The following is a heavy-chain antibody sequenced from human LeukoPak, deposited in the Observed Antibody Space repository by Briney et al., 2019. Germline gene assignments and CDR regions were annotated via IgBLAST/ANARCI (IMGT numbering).Heavy chain of an antibody. Sequence: SETLSLTCTVSGGSISSSSYYWGWIRQPPGKGLEWIGSIYYSGSTYYNPSLKSRVTISVDTSKNQFSLKLSSVTAADTAVYYCARVIAAAGREGYNWFDPWGQGTLVTVSS. CDR3: ARVIAAAGREGYNWFDP. D-gene: IGHD6-13*01. V-gene: IGHV4-39*01. J-gene: IGHJ5*02. CDR2: IYYSGST. CDR1: GGSISSSSYY.